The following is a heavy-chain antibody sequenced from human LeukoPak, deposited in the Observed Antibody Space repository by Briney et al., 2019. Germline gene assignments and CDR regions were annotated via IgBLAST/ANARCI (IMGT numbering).Heavy chain of an antibody. J-gene: IGHJ4*02. CDR2: INPIGVSA. D-gene: IGHD3-16*02. Sequence: ASVKASCKASRYTFTKYYIHWVRQAPGQGLEWMGKINPIGVSATYAQKFHLRVTITRDTSTSTVYMELSSLKSEDTAVFYCARVSGMGELSVEVDHWGQGTLVTVSS. V-gene: IGHV1-46*01. CDR1: RYTFTKYY. CDR3: ARVSGMGELSVEVDH.